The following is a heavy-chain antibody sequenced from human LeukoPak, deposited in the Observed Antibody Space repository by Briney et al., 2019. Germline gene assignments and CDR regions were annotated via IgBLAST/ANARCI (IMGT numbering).Heavy chain of an antibody. J-gene: IGHJ3*02. CDR3: VRGMDI. CDR1: GFTFRNYW. Sequence: GSMRLSCAASGFTFRNYWMNRVRQAPGKGMEWVANIKQDGSSRYYVDSVEGRFSISRDNAKNSQYLQMNSLRPEDTAVYYCVRGMDIWGQGTMVTVSS. CDR2: IKQDGSSR. V-gene: IGHV3-7*01.